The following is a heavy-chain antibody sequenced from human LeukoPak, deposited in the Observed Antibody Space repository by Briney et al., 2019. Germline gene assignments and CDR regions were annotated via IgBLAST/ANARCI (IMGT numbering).Heavy chain of an antibody. CDR1: GFSIKSSYY. CDR2: IYHSEST. CDR3: ARHSGQLLGGFDY. V-gene: IGHV4-38-2*01. D-gene: IGHD5-18*01. Sequence: SETLSLTCSVSGFSIKSSYYWAWIRQSPGKGLEWIGSIYHSESTYYNPSLRSRVTISIDTPNDQFSLKLRSVTAADTAVYYCARHSGQLLGGFDYWGQGTLVTVSS. J-gene: IGHJ4*02.